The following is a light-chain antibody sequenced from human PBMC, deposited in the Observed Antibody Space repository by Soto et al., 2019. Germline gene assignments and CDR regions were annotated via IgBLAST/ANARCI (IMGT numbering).Light chain of an antibody. Sequence: EIVMTQSPATLSVSPGERATLSCRASQSVSSNLAWYQQKPGQAPRLLIYGASTRATGIPARFSGSGSGTEFTLTISILQSEDFAVYYCQQYNNWTFGGGTKVEIK. J-gene: IGKJ4*01. CDR2: GAS. V-gene: IGKV3-15*01. CDR3: QQYNNWT. CDR1: QSVSSN.